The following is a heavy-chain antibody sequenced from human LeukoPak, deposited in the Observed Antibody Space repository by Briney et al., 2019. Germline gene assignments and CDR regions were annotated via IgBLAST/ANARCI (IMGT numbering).Heavy chain of an antibody. CDR3: TRRLDD. D-gene: IGHD3-16*01. Sequence: PGGSLRLSCAASGFTFSSYPMNWVRQAPGKGLEWVSSISSSSSYRYFADSVKGRFSISRDNAQNSLYLQMNGLRVEDTAVYYCTRRLDDWGQGTLVTVSS. J-gene: IGHJ4*02. CDR2: ISSSSSYR. V-gene: IGHV3-21*06. CDR1: GFTFSSYP.